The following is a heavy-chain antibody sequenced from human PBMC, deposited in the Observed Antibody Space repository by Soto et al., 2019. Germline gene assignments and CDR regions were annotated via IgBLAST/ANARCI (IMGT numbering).Heavy chain of an antibody. CDR1: GYTFTTHG. D-gene: IGHD2-2*01. CDR2: VSGDNGHT. CDR3: AGDFRLWRNWTCYREWFDP. J-gene: IGHJ5*02. Sequence: QVQLVQSGAEVKKPGASVKVSCKASGYTFTTHGISWVRQAPGQGLEWMGWVSGDNGHTNYAQSPPGKVNINTNKIQKNAYMGLKSLRSYRTGVDYWAGDFRLWRNWTCYREWFDPWGQGTLVTVSS. V-gene: IGHV1-18*01.